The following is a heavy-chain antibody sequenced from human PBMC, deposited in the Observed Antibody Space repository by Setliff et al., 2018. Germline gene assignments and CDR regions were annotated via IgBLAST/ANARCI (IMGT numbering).Heavy chain of an antibody. J-gene: IGHJ6*03. CDR1: GYTFTTYA. V-gene: IGHV7-4-1*02. CDR3: ARASRFGTAIYKGDYYMDV. CDR2: INTNTGNP. Sequence: GASVKVSCKASGYTFTTYAISWMRQAPGQGLEWMGWINTNTGNPSYAQGFTGRFVFSLDTSVSTAYLQISSLKAEDTAVYYCARASRFGTAIYKGDYYMDVWGNGTTVTVSS. D-gene: IGHD2-21*02.